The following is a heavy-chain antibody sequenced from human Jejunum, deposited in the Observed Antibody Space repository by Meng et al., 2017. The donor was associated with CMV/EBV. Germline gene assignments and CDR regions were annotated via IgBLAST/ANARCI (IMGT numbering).Heavy chain of an antibody. V-gene: IGHV4-39*07. CDR1: GGARGSSVHC. CDR2: VYYDGNP. J-gene: IGHJ5*01. CDR3: AFMRGQPRRNYFDF. D-gene: IGHD1-14*01. Sequence: SGGARGSSVHCWGWVRRPPGQGLEWIGNVYYDGNPSYNPSLKSRVSIFAALSRNQCFLRLTSVSAADTAMYYCAFMRGQPRRNYFDFWGPGTLVTVSS.